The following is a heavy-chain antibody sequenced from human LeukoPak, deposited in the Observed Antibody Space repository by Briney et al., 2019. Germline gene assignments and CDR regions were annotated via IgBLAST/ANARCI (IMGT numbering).Heavy chain of an antibody. CDR3: ARDPGRSGFSFDY. CDR2: INPNSGGT. Sequence: ASVKVSCKASGYTFTGYYMHWVRQAPGQGLEWMGWINPNSGGTNYAQKFQGRVTMTRDTSISTAYMELSRLKSDDMAVYFCARDPGRSGFSFDYWGQGTLVTVSS. J-gene: IGHJ4*02. CDR1: GYTFTGYY. D-gene: IGHD3-10*01. V-gene: IGHV1-2*02.